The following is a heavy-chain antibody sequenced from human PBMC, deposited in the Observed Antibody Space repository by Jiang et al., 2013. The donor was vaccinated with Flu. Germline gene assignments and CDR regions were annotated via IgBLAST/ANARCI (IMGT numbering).Heavy chain of an antibody. Sequence: VSCKAFGYTFATYGINWVRQAPGQGLEWMGWISAYNGNTNYAQKFQDRVTMTTDTSTTTAYMELRSLRSDDTAVYYCARDYIAERPGWFDPWGQGTLVTVSS. V-gene: IGHV1-18*01. CDR3: ARDYIAERPGWFDP. CDR1: GYTFATYG. D-gene: IGHD6-6*01. J-gene: IGHJ5*02. CDR2: ISAYNGNT.